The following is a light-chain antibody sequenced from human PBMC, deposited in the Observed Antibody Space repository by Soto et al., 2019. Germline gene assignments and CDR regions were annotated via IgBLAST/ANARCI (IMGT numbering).Light chain of an antibody. J-gene: IGKJ1*01. CDR3: QQRNDWPWT. V-gene: IGKV3-11*01. CDR2: EAS. Sequence: EVVLTKSPATLSLSPGERATLSCRASQSVSDYTAWFQQKPGQPPRLVIYEASNRATGIPDRFSGSGSGTDFTLTISSLDPEDFAVYYCQQRNDWPWTFGQGTKVDIK. CDR1: QSVSDY.